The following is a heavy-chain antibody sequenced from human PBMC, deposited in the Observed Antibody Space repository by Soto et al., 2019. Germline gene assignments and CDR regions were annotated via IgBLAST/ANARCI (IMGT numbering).Heavy chain of an antibody. J-gene: IGHJ6*02. CDR1: GFTFSTYP. CDR3: AKILSMVTSDYYGMDV. V-gene: IGHV3-23*04. D-gene: IGHD4-17*01. CDR2: ISDSGANT. Sequence: EVQLVDSGGGFVQPGGSLRLSCAASGFTFSTYPMIWVRQAPGKGLECVGSISDSGANTYYADSVRGRFTISRDNSKNTLYLQMNSLRDDDTAVYYCAKILSMVTSDYYGMDVWGHGTTVTVSS.